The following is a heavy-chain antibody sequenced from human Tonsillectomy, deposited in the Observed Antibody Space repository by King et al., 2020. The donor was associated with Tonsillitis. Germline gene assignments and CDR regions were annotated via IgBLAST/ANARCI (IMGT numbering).Heavy chain of an antibody. D-gene: IGHD2-15*01. CDR3: ASLYCSDGKCYAGWFDP. CDR1: GYSFTGYY. J-gene: IGHJ5*02. V-gene: IGHV1-2*02. Sequence: VQLVQSGAEVKKPGASVKVSCKASGYSFTGYYIHWVRQAPGQGLEWMGWINPNSGGTEYAQKFQGRVTMTRDTSISTAYMELRRLRFGDTAVYYCASLYCSDGKCYAGWFDPWGQGTPVTVSS. CDR2: INPNSGGT.